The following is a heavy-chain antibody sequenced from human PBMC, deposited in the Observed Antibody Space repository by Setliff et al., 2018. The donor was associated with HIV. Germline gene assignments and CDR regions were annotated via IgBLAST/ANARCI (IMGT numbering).Heavy chain of an antibody. J-gene: IGHJ6*03. CDR2: LHPGGNT. CDR1: GGPFSSSSYY. Sequence: SETLSLTCTVSGGPFSSSSYYWGWIRQPPGKGLEWIGSLHPGGNTYYNPSLKSRVTISVDTSKNQFSLNLSSVTAADTAVYYCARHGAFYYYYYMDVWGKGTTVTVSS. V-gene: IGHV4-39*01. CDR3: ARHGAFYYYYYMDV.